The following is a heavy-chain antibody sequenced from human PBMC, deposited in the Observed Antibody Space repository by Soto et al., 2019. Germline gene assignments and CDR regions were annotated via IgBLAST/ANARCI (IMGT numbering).Heavy chain of an antibody. CDR2: ISSSSSYI. Sequence: EVQLVESGGGLVKPGGSLRLSCAASGFTFRSYSMNWVRRAPGKGLEWVSSISSSSSYIYYADSVKGRFTISRDNAKNSLYLQMNSLRAEDTAVYYCARDEGIAVAGTDYWGQGTLVTVSS. V-gene: IGHV3-21*01. CDR1: GFTFRSYS. J-gene: IGHJ4*02. D-gene: IGHD6-19*01. CDR3: ARDEGIAVAGTDY.